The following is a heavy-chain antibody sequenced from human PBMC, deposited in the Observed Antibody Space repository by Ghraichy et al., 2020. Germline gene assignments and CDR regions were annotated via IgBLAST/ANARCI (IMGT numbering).Heavy chain of an antibody. CDR2: IYHSGST. Sequence: SETLSLTCAVSGGSISSGGYSWSWIRQPPGKGLEWIGYIYHSGSTYYNPSLKSRVTISVDRSKNQFSLKLSSVTAADTAVYYCARGARDGYNYVHTVGGLAFDIWGQGTMVTVSS. D-gene: IGHD5-24*01. J-gene: IGHJ3*02. CDR3: ARGARDGYNYVHTVGGLAFDI. V-gene: IGHV4-30-2*01. CDR1: GGSISSGGYS.